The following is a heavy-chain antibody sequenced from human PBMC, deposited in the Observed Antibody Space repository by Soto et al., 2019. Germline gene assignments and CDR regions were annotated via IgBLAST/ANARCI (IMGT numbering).Heavy chain of an antibody. CDR2: IYHTGSI. D-gene: IGHD2-8*01. Sequence: QVQLQESGPGLVKPSETLSLTCAVSGFSMSGHFWNWIRQPPGRGLEWIGYIYHTGSIQYNPSLKSRVTISIDTSKSQFSLKLRSVTAADTATYYCAKLSAAERDSPFIMGFDSWGQGALVTVSA. CDR1: GFSMSGHF. CDR3: AKLSAAERDSPFIMGFDS. V-gene: IGHV4-59*11. J-gene: IGHJ4*02.